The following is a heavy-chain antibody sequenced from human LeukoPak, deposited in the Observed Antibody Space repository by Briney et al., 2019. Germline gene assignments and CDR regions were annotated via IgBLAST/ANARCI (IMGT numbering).Heavy chain of an antibody. CDR3: ASGYCSGGHCYSVYFQH. V-gene: IGHV3-53*01. D-gene: IGHD2-15*01. CDR1: GFTFSSNY. Sequence: GGSLRLSCAASGFTFSSNYMSWVRQAPGKGLEWVSVIYSGGNTYYADYVKGRFTISRDNSKNTLYLQMNSLRAEDTAVYYCASGYCSGGHCYSVYFQHWGQGTLVTVSS. J-gene: IGHJ1*01. CDR2: IYSGGNT.